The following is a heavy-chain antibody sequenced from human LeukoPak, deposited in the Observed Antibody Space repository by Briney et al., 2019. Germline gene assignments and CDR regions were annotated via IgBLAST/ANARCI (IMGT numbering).Heavy chain of an antibody. Sequence: SETLSLTCTVSGGSISSSSYYWGWIRQPPGKGLEWIGSIYYSGSTYYNPSLKSRVTISVDTSKNQFSLKLSSVTAADTAVYYCAREAWDYDGNWFDPWGQGTLVTVSS. D-gene: IGHD4-23*01. CDR2: IYYSGST. CDR1: GGSISSSSYY. V-gene: IGHV4-39*07. CDR3: AREAWDYDGNWFDP. J-gene: IGHJ5*02.